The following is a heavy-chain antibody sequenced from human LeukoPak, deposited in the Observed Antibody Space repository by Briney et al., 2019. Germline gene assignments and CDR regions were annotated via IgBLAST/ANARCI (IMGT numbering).Heavy chain of an antibody. CDR2: VNEHGDNT. J-gene: IGHJ4*02. CDR3: TKGDGGYYPIDN. V-gene: IGHV3-23*01. Sequence: GGALRLSCAASVFTFSKDGRSGVGQPRGRGRAGVSTVNEHGDNTHYADSGKGRFTISRDNSRNTLLLEMNSLRGDDTALYYCTKGDGGYYPIDNWGQGTLVIVSS. D-gene: IGHD1-26*01. CDR1: VFTFSKDG.